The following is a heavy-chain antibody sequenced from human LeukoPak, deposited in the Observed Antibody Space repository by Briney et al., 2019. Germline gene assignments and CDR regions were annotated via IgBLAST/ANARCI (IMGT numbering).Heavy chain of an antibody. CDR3: ARVRGGSGGSYAADASDI. CDR1: GFTFSNYW. Sequence: PGGSLRLSCAASGFTFSNYWMHWVRQAPGKGLVWVSRIYNDGSSTNYADSVKGRFTISRDNAKSTLYLQMNSLRAEDTAVYYCARVRGGSGGSYAADASDIWGQGTMVTVSS. J-gene: IGHJ3*02. V-gene: IGHV3-74*01. D-gene: IGHD1-26*01. CDR2: IYNDGSST.